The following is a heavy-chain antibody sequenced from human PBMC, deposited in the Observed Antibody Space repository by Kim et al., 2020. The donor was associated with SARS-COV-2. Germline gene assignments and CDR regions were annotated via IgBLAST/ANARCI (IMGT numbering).Heavy chain of an antibody. V-gene: IGHV1-69*04. CDR3: ASAVGITMVRGAREYYYYGMDV. Sequence: SVKVSCKASGGTFSSYAISWVRQAPGQGLEWMGRIIPILGIPNYAQKFQGRVTITADKSTSTAYMELSSLRSEDTAVYYCASAVGITMVRGAREYYYYGMDVWGQGTTVTVSS. J-gene: IGHJ6*02. D-gene: IGHD3-10*01. CDR1: GGTFSSYA. CDR2: IIPILGIP.